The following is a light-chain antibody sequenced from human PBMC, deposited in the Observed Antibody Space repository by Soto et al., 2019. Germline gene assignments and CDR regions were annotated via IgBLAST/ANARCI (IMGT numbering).Light chain of an antibody. V-gene: IGKV3-11*01. Sequence: EIVLTQSPATLSLSPGERATLSCRASQSFSSYLAWYQQKPGQAPRLLIYDASNRATGIPARFSGSGSGTHFTLTIDNLQPEDVATYFCQQNYITPLTCGGGTKVDIK. CDR3: QQNYITPLT. CDR1: QSFSSY. J-gene: IGKJ4*01. CDR2: DAS.